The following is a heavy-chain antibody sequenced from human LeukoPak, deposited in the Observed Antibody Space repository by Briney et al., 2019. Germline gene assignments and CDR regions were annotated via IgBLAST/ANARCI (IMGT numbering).Heavy chain of an antibody. CDR2: IFYTGRT. J-gene: IGHJ5*02. D-gene: IGHD4-17*01. Sequence: SETLSLTCSVSGVSFSDYYWTWIRQAPGKGLEWIGYIFYTGRTHYNPSLKSRVSISLDTSKNQFSLKLSSVTAADTAVYYCARVPDYGDYLNWFGPWGQGTLVTVSS. CDR1: GVSFSDYY. CDR3: ARVPDYGDYLNWFGP. V-gene: IGHV4-59*01.